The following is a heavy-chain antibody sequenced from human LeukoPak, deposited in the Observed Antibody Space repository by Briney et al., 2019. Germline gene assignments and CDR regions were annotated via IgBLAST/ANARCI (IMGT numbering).Heavy chain of an antibody. D-gene: IGHD1-26*01. J-gene: IGHJ4*02. Sequence: PSETLSLTCAVDVRFFSFYYWSWVRQPPGKGLEWIGEITHSGSTDYNPSLKSRVTISVDTSKNQFSLKLTSVTAADTAVYSCARGFVVAWEVAGVWGQGTLVTVSS. CDR1: VRFFSFYY. CDR3: ARGFVVAWEVAGV. V-gene: IGHV4-34*01. CDR2: ITHSGST.